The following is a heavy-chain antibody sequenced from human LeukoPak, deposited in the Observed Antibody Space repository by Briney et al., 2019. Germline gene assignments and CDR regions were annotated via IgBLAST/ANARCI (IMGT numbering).Heavy chain of an antibody. CDR1: GFTFSNYA. Sequence: GGSLRLSCPTSGFTFSNYAMHWVRQAPGKGLEWVAFISYDGINKYYGDSVKGRFTISRDNSKDTLYLQMNSLRAEDTAVYYCAKSDLEIWSGSVDYWGQGTLVTVSS. CDR2: ISYDGINK. CDR3: AKSDLEIWSGSVDY. J-gene: IGHJ4*02. D-gene: IGHD3-3*01. V-gene: IGHV3-30*18.